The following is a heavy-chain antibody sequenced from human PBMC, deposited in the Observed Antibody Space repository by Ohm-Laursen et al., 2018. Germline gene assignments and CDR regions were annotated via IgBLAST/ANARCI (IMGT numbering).Heavy chain of an antibody. J-gene: IGHJ4*02. D-gene: IGHD1-14*01. CDR2: IKQDGTEK. CDR3: ARDPIDNNGYNPDY. Sequence: SLRLSCAASGFTFSSYSMNWVRQAPGKGLEWVASIKQDGTEKHYVDSMQGRFTISRDNAKNSVYLQMNSPRAEDTAIYYCARDPIDNNGYNPDYWGQGTLVTVSS. CDR1: GFTFSSYS. V-gene: IGHV3-7*01.